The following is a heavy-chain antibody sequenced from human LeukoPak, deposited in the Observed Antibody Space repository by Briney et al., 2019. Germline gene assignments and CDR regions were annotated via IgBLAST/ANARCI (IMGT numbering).Heavy chain of an antibody. CDR3: TRRQTDDSSGYYGY. J-gene: IGHJ4*02. V-gene: IGHV3-73*01. CDR1: GFTFSGSA. D-gene: IGHD3-22*01. Sequence: GGSLRLSCAASGFTFSGSAMHWVRQASGKGLEWVGRIRSKANSYATAYAASVKGRFTISRDDSKNTAYLQMNSLKTEDTAVYYCTRRQTDDSSGYYGYWGQGTLVTVSS. CDR2: IRSKANSYAT.